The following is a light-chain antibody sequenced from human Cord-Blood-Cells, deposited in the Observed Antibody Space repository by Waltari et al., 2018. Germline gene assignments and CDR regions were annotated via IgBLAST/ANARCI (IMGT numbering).Light chain of an antibody. Sequence: EIVLKQSPDTLSLSPGERATISCRASQSVSRSYLAWYQQKPGQAPRLLIYGASSRATGIPDRFIGSGSGTDFSLTISRLEPEDFAVYYCQQYGSSPRTFGQGTKVEIK. CDR3: QQYGSSPRT. CDR1: QSVSRSY. J-gene: IGKJ1*01. CDR2: GAS. V-gene: IGKV3-20*01.